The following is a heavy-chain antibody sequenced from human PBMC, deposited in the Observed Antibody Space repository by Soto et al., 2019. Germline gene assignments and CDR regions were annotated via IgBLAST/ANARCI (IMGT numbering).Heavy chain of an antibody. CDR2: ISGHNRNT. J-gene: IGHJ4*02. V-gene: IGHV1-18*04. Sequence: QVQLVQSGAEVKKPGASVKVSCKASGYTFINYGVTWVRQAPGQGLEWVGWISGHNRNTRYSQKLQDRVTLTTDTSTGTAYMEVTSRRSDDTAVYYCAINAIGGWMPQDYWGQGTLVIVSS. CDR1: GYTFINYG. D-gene: IGHD5-12*01. CDR3: AINAIGGWMPQDY.